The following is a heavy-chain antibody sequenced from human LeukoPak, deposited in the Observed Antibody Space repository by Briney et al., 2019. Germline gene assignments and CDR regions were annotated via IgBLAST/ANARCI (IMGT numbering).Heavy chain of an antibody. CDR1: GFTFSSYW. V-gene: IGHV3-74*01. CDR3: TRVSYDILTFFDY. J-gene: IGHJ4*02. CDR2: INSDGSST. Sequence: PGGSLRLSCAASGFTFSSYWMHWVRQAPGKGLVWVSRINSDGSSTGYADSVKGRFTISRDNAKNTLYLQMNSLRAEDTAVYYCTRVSYDILTFFDYWGQGTLVTVSS. D-gene: IGHD3-9*01.